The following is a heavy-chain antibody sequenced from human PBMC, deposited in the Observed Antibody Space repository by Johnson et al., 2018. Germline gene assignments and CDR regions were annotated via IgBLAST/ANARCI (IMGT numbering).Heavy chain of an antibody. CDR2: IIPIFGTA. CDR1: GGTFSTYA. CDR3: ARSDGELLGNWFDP. J-gene: IGHJ5*02. V-gene: IGHV1-69*01. D-gene: IGHD1-26*01. Sequence: QVQLVQSGAEVKKPGSSVKVSCKASGGTFSTYAITWVRQAPGQGLEWMGGIIPIFGTANYVQKFQGRVTITADESTSTVYMELSSLRSEETAVYYCARSDGELLGNWFDPWGQGILVTVSS.